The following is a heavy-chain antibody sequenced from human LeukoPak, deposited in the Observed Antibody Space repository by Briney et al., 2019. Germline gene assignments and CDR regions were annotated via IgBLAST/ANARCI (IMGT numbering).Heavy chain of an antibody. Sequence: GASVKVSCKASGFTFTTSSMQWVRQTRGQRLEWIGWVVVGSGNTNYAQKFQERVTITRGMSTSTAYMELSSLRSEDTAVYYCAAVSGISSSDSFDIWGQGTMVTVSS. D-gene: IGHD6-13*01. CDR1: GFTFTTSS. V-gene: IGHV1-58*02. CDR2: VVVGSGNT. J-gene: IGHJ3*02. CDR3: AAVSGISSSDSFDI.